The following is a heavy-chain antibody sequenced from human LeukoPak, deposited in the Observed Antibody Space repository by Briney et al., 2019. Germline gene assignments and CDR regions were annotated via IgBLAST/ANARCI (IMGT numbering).Heavy chain of an antibody. CDR2: ISPFNGNT. V-gene: IGHV1-18*01. D-gene: IGHD6-19*01. Sequence: ASVKVSCKASGYTFNIDGINWVRQAPGQGLEWIGWISPFNGNTNYAQNLQGRATMTTDTSTSTAYMDLRSLRSDDTAVYYCARDREQWVPLGALDIWGQGTMVTVSS. CDR3: ARDREQWVPLGALDI. CDR1: GYTFNIDG. J-gene: IGHJ3*02.